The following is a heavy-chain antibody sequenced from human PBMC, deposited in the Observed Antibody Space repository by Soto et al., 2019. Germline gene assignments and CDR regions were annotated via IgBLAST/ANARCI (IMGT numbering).Heavy chain of an antibody. V-gene: IGHV4-59*01. CDR1: GGSISSYY. CDR3: ARGLRRQLLNWFDP. CDR2: IYYIGST. Sequence: ETLSLTCTVSGGSISSYYWSWIRQPPGKGLEWIGYIYYIGSTNYNPSLKSRVTISVDTSKNQFSLKLSSVTAADTAVYYCARGLRRQLLNWFDPWGQGTLVTVSS. J-gene: IGHJ5*02. D-gene: IGHD2-2*01.